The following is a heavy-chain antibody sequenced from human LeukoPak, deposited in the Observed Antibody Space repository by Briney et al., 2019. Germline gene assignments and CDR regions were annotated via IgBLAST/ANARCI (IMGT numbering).Heavy chain of an antibody. V-gene: IGHV4-59*12. CDR3: ARDQITMVRGAYYFDY. CDR1: GGSISSYY. J-gene: IGHJ4*02. Sequence: SETLSLTCTVSGGSISSYYWSWIRQPPGKGLEWIGNIYYSGSTNYNPSLKSRVTISVDTSKNQFSLKLSSVTAADTAVYYCARDQITMVRGAYYFDYWGQGTLVTVSS. CDR2: IYYSGST. D-gene: IGHD3-10*01.